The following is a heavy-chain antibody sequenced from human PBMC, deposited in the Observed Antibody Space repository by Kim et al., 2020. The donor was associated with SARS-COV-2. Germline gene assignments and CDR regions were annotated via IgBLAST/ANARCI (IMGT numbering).Heavy chain of an antibody. J-gene: IGHJ6*02. CDR3: AREGDSSGYYSGRYGMDV. CDR2: ISSSSSTI. V-gene: IGHV3-48*02. CDR1: GFTFSSYS. D-gene: IGHD3-22*01. Sequence: GGSLRLSCAASGFTFSSYSMNWVRQAPGKGLEWVSYISSSSSTIYYADSVKGRFTISRDNAKNSLYLQMNSLRDEDTAVYYCAREGDSSGYYSGRYGMDVWGQGTTVTVSS.